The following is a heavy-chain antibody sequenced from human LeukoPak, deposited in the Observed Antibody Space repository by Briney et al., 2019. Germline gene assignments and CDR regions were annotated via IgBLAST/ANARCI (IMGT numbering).Heavy chain of an antibody. J-gene: IGHJ5*02. V-gene: IGHV1-46*01. CDR2: INPSGGST. D-gene: IGHD3-10*01. CDR1: GYTFTSYY. Sequence: ASVKVSCKASGYTFTSYYMHWVRRAPGQGLEWMGIINPSGGSTSYAQKFQGRVTMTRDMSTSTVYMELSSLRSEDTAVYYCARVSWGSGSPNWFDPWGQGTLVTVSS. CDR3: ARVSWGSGSPNWFDP.